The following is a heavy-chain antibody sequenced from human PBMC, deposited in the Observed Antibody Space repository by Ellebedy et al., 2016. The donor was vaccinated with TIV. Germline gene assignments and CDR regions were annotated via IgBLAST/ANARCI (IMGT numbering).Heavy chain of an antibody. D-gene: IGHD6-19*01. CDR1: GFTFSSYA. CDR3: AKESIAVAGPLEYFDY. Sequence: GESLKISCAASGFTFSSYAMSWVRQAPGKGLEWVSAISGSGGSTYYADSVKGRFTISRDNSKNTLYLQMNSLRAEDTAVYYCAKESIAVAGPLEYFDYWGQGTLVTVSS. J-gene: IGHJ4*02. CDR2: ISGSGGST. V-gene: IGHV3-23*01.